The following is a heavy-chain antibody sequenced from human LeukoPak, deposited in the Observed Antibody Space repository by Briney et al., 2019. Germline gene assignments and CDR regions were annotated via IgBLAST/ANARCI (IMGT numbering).Heavy chain of an antibody. CDR1: GFTFSSCA. V-gene: IGHV3-23*01. CDR2: TSGSGGST. CDR3: AKGPPCDGVSGHYYYFDY. Sequence: GGSLRLSCAASGFTFSSCAMTWVRQAPGKGLEWVSATSGSGGSTYYADSVKGRFTISRDNSKNTLFLQMNSLRADDTAVYYCAKGPPCDGVSGHYYYFDYWGQGTLLTVSS. D-gene: IGHD3-9*01. J-gene: IGHJ4*02.